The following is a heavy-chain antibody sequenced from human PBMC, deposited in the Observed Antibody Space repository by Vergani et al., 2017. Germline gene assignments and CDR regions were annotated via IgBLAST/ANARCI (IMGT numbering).Heavy chain of an antibody. Sequence: QVQLQQWGAGLLKPSETLSLTCAVYGGSFSGYYWSWIRQPPGKGLEWIGEINHSGSTNYNPSLKSRVTISVDTSKNQFSLKLSSVTAADTAVYYCARDGDNYGSGSYYDYWGQGTLVTVSS. V-gene: IGHV4-34*01. CDR2: INHSGST. D-gene: IGHD3-10*01. CDR3: ARDGDNYGSGSYYDY. CDR1: GGSFSGYY. J-gene: IGHJ4*02.